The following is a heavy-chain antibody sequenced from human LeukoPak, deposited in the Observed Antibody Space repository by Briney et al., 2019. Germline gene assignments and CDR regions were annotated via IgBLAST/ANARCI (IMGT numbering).Heavy chain of an antibody. CDR1: GGSISSSNW. V-gene: IGHV4-4*02. CDR2: IYHSGST. Sequence: SGTLSLTCAVSGGSISSSNWWSWVRQPPGKGLEWIGEIYHSGSTNYNPSLKSRVTISVDKSKNQFSLKLSSVTAADTAVYYCAREVGGGMVRLGGYYYYGMDVWGQGTTVTVSS. D-gene: IGHD2-8*01. J-gene: IGHJ6*02. CDR3: AREVGGGMVRLGGYYYYGMDV.